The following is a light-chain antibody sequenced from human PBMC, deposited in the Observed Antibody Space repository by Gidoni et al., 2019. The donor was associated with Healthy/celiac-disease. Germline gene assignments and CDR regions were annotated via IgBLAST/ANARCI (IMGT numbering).Light chain of an antibody. Sequence: EMVLTQSQGTLSLSPGERATLSCRASQSVSSSYLAWYQQKPGQAPRLLIYGASSRATGIQDRFSGSGSGTDFTLTISRLEPEDFAVYYCQQYGSSPLTFGGXTKVEIK. J-gene: IGKJ4*01. CDR1: QSVSSSY. CDR2: GAS. V-gene: IGKV3-20*01. CDR3: QQYGSSPLT.